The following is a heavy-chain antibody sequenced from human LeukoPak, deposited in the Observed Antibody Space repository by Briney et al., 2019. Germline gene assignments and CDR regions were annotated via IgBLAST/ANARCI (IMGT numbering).Heavy chain of an antibody. CDR1: GDSFTSVTDY. J-gene: IGHJ4*02. CDR3: AGERGEEYSSGWYKTNYFYN. V-gene: IGHV4-39*07. Sequence: SETLSLTCTVSGDSFTSVTDYWAWVRQPPGKGLEWIASGDYSGGTYYNPSLESRVAISADMSKNQISLKLTSVTGADTAVYYCAGERGEEYSSGWYKTNYFYNWGQGIRVTVTS. CDR2: GDYSGGT. D-gene: IGHD6-19*01.